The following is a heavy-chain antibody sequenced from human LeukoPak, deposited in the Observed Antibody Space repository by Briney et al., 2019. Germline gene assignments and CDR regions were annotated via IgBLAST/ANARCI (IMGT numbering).Heavy chain of an antibody. V-gene: IGHV1-18*01. J-gene: IGHJ4*02. D-gene: IGHD5-18*01. Sequence: ASVKVSCKASGYTFASYGVSWVRQAPGQGLEWMGWVRAYNDNAKYAQKLQGRVTMTTDTSTSTAYMELRSLRSDDTAVYYCARGRVGYSYGYLLVYWGQGTLVTVSS. CDR3: ARGRVGYSYGYLLVY. CDR2: VRAYNDNA. CDR1: GYTFASYG.